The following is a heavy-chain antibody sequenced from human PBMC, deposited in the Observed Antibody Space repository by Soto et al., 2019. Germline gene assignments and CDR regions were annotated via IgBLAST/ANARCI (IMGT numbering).Heavy chain of an antibody. CDR2: ISSSSSYI. D-gene: IGHD3-3*01. CDR3: ARANDLWSGYSFDY. J-gene: IGHJ4*02. Sequence: LSLSCAASGFTFSSYSMNWVRQAPGKGLEWVSSISSSSSYIYYADSVKGRFTISRDNAKNSLYLQMNSLRAADTAVYYCARANDLWSGYSFDYWGQGNLVTVSS. V-gene: IGHV3-21*01. CDR1: GFTFSSYS.